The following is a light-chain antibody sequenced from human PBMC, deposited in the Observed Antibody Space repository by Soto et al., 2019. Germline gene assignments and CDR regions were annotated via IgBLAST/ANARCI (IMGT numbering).Light chain of an antibody. CDR2: DAS. V-gene: IGKV1-33*01. CDR3: QQYDNLPRK. Sequence: DIPITQSPSSLSACVAPRVTSTCQASQDISNYLNWYQQKPGKAPKLLIYDASNLETGVPSRFSGSGSGTDFTFTISSLQPEDIATYYCQQYDNLPRKFGQGTKV. J-gene: IGKJ1*01. CDR1: QDISNY.